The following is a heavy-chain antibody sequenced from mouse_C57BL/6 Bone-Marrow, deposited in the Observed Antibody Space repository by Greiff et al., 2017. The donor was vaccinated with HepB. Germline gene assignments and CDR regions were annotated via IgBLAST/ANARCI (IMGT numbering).Heavy chain of an antibody. CDR1: GYTFTSYW. CDR2: IHPSDSDN. CDR3: AIETYYSNYVGYWYVDV. V-gene: IGHV1-74*01. Sequence: QVQLQQPGAELVKPGASVKVSCKASGYTFTSYWMHWVKQRPGQGLEWIGRIHPSDSDNNYNQKFKGKATLTVDKSSSTAYRQLSSRTSEDSAVYYCAIETYYSNYVGYWYVDVWGTGTTVTVSS. J-gene: IGHJ1*03. D-gene: IGHD2-5*01.